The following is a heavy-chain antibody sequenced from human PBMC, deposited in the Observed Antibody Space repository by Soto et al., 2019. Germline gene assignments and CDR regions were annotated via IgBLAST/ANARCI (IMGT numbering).Heavy chain of an antibody. CDR2: IYPGDSDM. J-gene: IGHJ4*02. CDR1: GYSFTNYW. Sequence: GASLKISCEGVGYSFTNYWIAWVRQMPGKGLEWMGTIYPGDSDMRYSPSFRGQVTMSVDKSINTAYLQWGSLTASDTAKYYCARLSREFWRGFDYWGQGTLVTVSS. V-gene: IGHV5-51*01. CDR3: ARLSREFWRGFDY. D-gene: IGHD3-3*01.